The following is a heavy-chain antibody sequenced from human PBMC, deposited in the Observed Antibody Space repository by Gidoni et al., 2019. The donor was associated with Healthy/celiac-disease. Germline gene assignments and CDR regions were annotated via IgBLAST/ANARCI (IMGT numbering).Heavy chain of an antibody. V-gene: IGHV1-18*01. CDR2: ISAYNGNT. CDR3: ARDSGPLYYYYYYGMDV. J-gene: IGHJ6*04. D-gene: IGHD3-10*01. Sequence: QVQLVQSGAEVKKPGASVKVSCKASGYTFTSSGISWVRQAPGQGLEWMGWISAYNGNTNYAQKLQGRVTMTTDTSTSTAYMELRSLRSDDTAVYYCARDSGPLYYYYYYGMDVWGKGTTVTVSS. CDR1: GYTFTSSG.